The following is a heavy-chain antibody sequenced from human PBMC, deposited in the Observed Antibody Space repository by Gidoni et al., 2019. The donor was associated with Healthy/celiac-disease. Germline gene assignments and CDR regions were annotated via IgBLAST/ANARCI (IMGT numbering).Heavy chain of an antibody. V-gene: IGHV3-30*03. Sequence: QVQLAASGGGVVPPAMSLRLSCAASGFTFSSYGMHWVRQAPGKGLAWVAVISYDGSNKYYADSVKGRFTISRDKSKNRLFLQMNSLRAEDTAVYYCSDSYYDFPWGQGTLVTVSS. CDR1: GFTFSSYG. J-gene: IGHJ5*02. D-gene: IGHD3-3*01. CDR3: SDSYYDFP. CDR2: ISYDGSNK.